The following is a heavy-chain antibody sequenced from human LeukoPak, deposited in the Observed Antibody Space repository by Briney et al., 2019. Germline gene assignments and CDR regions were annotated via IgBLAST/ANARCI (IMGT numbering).Heavy chain of an antibody. V-gene: IGHV1-8*01. CDR2: MNPNSGNT. D-gene: IGHD3-3*01. Sequence: ASVKVSCKASGYTFTSYDINWVRQATGQGLEWMGWMNPNSGNTGYAQKFQGRVTMTRNTSMSTAYMELSSLRSEDTAVYYCARVEKKRQRSTIFGVVSSLDYYYYYMDVWGKGTTVPVSS. J-gene: IGHJ6*03. CDR1: GYTFTSYD. CDR3: ARVEKKRQRSTIFGVVSSLDYYYYYMDV.